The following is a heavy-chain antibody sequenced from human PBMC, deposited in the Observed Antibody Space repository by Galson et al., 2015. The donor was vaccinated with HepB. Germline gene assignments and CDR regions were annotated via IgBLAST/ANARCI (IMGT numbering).Heavy chain of an antibody. CDR2: IIPIFGTA. D-gene: IGHD2-15*01. J-gene: IGHJ4*02. CDR3: ARDRPYPYCSGGSCYSYYFDY. Sequence: SCKASGGTFSSYAISWVRQAPGQGLEWMGGIIPIFGTANYAQKFQGRVTITADESTSTAYMELSSLRSEDTAVYYCARDRPYPYCSGGSCYSYYFDYWGQGTLVTVSS. CDR1: GGTFSSYA. V-gene: IGHV1-69*01.